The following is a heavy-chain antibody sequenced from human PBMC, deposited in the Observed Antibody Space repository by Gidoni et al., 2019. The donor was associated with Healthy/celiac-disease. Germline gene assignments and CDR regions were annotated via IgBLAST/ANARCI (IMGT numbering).Heavy chain of an antibody. CDR1: GFTFSDHY. CDR3: ARYCSGGSCYRDAFDI. CDR2: TRNKANSYTT. Sequence: EVQLVESGGGLVQPGGSLRLPCAASGFTFSDHYMYWVRQAPGTGLEWVGRTRNKANSYTTEDAASVKGRFTISRDDSKNSLYLQMNSLKTEDTAVYYCARYCSGGSCYRDAFDIWGQGTMVTVSS. V-gene: IGHV3-72*01. J-gene: IGHJ3*02. D-gene: IGHD2-15*01.